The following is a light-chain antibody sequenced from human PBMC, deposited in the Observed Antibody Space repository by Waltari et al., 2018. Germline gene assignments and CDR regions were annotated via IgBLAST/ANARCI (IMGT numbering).Light chain of an antibody. CDR2: WAS. CDR1: QSVFSSANNKDY. Sequence: DIVMTQSPDSLAVSLGERATINCKSSQSVFSSANNKDYLAWYQQKPGQPAKLLIYWASTREFGVAYRCSGRGSVTDFTLTISSREAEYVAVYYCEQYYSIPLTFGGGTKVEIK. J-gene: IGKJ4*01. CDR3: EQYYSIPLT. V-gene: IGKV4-1*01.